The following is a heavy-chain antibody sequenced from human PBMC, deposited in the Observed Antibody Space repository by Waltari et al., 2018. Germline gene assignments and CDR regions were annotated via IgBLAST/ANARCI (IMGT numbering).Heavy chain of an antibody. CDR1: GGPLSDYA. D-gene: IGHD3-10*01. J-gene: IGHJ4*02. Sequence: QVHLVQSGAEVNKPGSSVKVSCRASGGPLSDYAITWVRQAPGQGLEWMGGARQATGEWLEWMGGGLPIFSEANYAQKFQGRVTITTDASTNTADLELTSLRSEDTAVYFCARGVGDKNFFHYWGQGTLVTVSS. CDR2: GLPIFSEA. CDR3: ARGVGDKNFFHY. V-gene: IGHV1-69*05.